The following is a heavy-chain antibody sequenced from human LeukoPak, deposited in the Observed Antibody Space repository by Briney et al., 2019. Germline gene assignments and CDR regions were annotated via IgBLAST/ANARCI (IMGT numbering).Heavy chain of an antibody. J-gene: IGHJ5*02. Sequence: QSGGSLRLSCAASGFIVNYNYMSWVRQPPGKGLEWVSVVYSGGSTYYADSVKGRFTISRDNSKNMVYLQMNSLRVEDTAVYYCARVKVGTTYWFDPWGQGTLVTVSS. D-gene: IGHD1-26*01. CDR3: ARVKVGTTYWFDP. CDR1: GFIVNYNY. V-gene: IGHV3-66*01. CDR2: VYSGGST.